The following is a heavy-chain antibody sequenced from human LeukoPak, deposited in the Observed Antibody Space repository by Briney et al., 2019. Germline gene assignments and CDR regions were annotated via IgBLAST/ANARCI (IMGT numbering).Heavy chain of an antibody. CDR3: ARGDYYDSSGYYYSRRVFDY. CDR1: GYTFTSYA. V-gene: IGHV7-4-1*02. J-gene: IGHJ4*02. D-gene: IGHD3-22*01. CDR2: INTNTGNP. Sequence: ASVKVSCKASGYTFTSYAMNWVRQAPGQGLEWMGWINTNTGNPTYAQGFTGRFVFSLDTSVSTAYLQISSLEAEDTAVYYCARGDYYDSSGYYYSRRVFDYWGQGTLVTVSS.